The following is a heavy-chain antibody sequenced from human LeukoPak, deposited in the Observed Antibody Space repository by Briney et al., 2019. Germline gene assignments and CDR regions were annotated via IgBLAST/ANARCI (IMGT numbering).Heavy chain of an antibody. CDR3: ARDPGGPHTVKWDAFDI. J-gene: IGHJ3*02. D-gene: IGHD2-2*02. Sequence: PGGSLRLSCAASGFTVSSNYMSWVRQAPGKGLEWVSVIYSGGSTYYADSVKGRFTISRDNSKNTLHLQMNSLRAEDTAVYYCARDPGGPHTVKWDAFDIWGQGTMVTVSS. CDR2: IYSGGST. V-gene: IGHV3-53*01. CDR1: GFTVSSNY.